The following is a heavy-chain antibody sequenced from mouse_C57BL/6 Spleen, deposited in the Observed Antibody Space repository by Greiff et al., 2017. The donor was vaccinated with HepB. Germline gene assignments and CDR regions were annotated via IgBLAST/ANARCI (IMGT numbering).Heavy chain of an antibody. CDR1: GYTFTSYW. J-gene: IGHJ4*01. CDR3: AITTVVPSYAMDY. D-gene: IGHD1-1*01. V-gene: IGHV1-55*01. CDR2: IYPGSGST. Sequence: QVQLQQPGAELVKPGASVKMSCKASGYTFTSYWITWVKQRPGQGLEWIGDIYPGSGSTNYNEKFKSKATLTVDTSSSTAYMQLSSLTSEDSAVYYDAITTVVPSYAMDYWGQGTSVTVSS.